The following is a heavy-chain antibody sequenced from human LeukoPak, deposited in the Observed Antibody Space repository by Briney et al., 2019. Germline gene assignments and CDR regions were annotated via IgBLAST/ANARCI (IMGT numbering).Heavy chain of an antibody. CDR3: AGDYGDYNYYFDY. CDR1: GGSISSYY. J-gene: IGHJ4*02. V-gene: IGHV4-59*01. CDR2: IYYSGST. D-gene: IGHD4-17*01. Sequence: SETLSLTRTVSGGSISSYYWSWIRQPPGKGLEWIGYIYYSGSTNYNPSLKSRVTISVDTSKNQFSLKLSSVTAADTAVYYCAGDYGDYNYYFDYWGQGTLVTVSS.